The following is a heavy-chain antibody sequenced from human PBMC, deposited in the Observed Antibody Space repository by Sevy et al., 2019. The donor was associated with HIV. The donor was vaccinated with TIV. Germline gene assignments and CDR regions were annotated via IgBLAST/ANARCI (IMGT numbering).Heavy chain of an antibody. CDR1: GFTVSSNY. CDR2: IYGGGST. Sequence: GGSLRLSCAASGFTVSSNYMSWVRQAPGKGLEWVSVIYGGGSTYYADSVKGRFTISRDNSKNTLYLQMNSLRAEDTAVYYCARGWGDRSGYYPLDYWGQGTLVTVSS. CDR3: ARGWGDRSGYYPLDY. V-gene: IGHV3-66*01. D-gene: IGHD3-22*01. J-gene: IGHJ4*02.